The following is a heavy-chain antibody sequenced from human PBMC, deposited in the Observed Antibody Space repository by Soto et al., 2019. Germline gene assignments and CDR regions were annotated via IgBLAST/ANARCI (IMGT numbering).Heavy chain of an antibody. CDR2: IYHSGST. CDR1: GRSISSSQW. V-gene: IGHV4-4*02. D-gene: IGHD2-21*01. J-gene: IGHJ4*02. CDR3: ARGDCYVRGYLDN. Sequence: SETLSLTCAGSGRSISSSQWWTWVRKPPGKGLEWIGDIYHSGSTNYDLYLKSRVTISVDKSKNQFSLRVKYVTAADTAGYYCARGDCYVRGYLDNWGQGMLVTVSS.